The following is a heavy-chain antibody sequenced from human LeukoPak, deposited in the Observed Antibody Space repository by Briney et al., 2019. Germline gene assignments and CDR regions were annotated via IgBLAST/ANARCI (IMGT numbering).Heavy chain of an antibody. CDR1: GFTFSNAW. D-gene: IGHD2-2*02. V-gene: IGHV3-15*01. CDR2: IKSKTDGGTT. Sequence: PGGSLRLSCAASGFTFSNAWMSWVRQAPGKGLEWVGRIKSKTDGGTTDYAAPVKGRLTISRDDSKNTLYLQMSSLKTEDTAVYYCTTMDIVVVPAAIQNYYYYMDVWGKGTTVTVSS. CDR3: TTMDIVVVPAAIQNYYYYMDV. J-gene: IGHJ6*03.